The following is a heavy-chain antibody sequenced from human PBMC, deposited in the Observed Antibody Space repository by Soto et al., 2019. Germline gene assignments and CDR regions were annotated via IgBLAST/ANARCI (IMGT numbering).Heavy chain of an antibody. V-gene: IGHV2-5*01. D-gene: IGHD3-10*01. CDR2: IYWNDDK. CDR1: GFSLSTSGVG. CDR3: AHLYGSGSYYNLLPVYYFDY. J-gene: IGHJ4*02. Sequence: QITLKESGPTLVKPTQTLTLTCTFSGFSLSTSGVGVGWIRQPPGKALEWLALIYWNDDKRYSPSLKSRLTITNDTSKNQVVLTMTNMDPVDTATYYCAHLYGSGSYYNLLPVYYFDYWGQGTLVTVSS.